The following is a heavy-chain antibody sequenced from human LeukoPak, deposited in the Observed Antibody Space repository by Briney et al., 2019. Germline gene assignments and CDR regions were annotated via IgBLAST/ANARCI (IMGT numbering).Heavy chain of an antibody. Sequence: PSETLSLTCAVYGGSFSGYYWSWIRQPPGKGLEWIGEINHSGSTNYNPSLKSRVTISVDTSKNQFSLKLSSVTAADTAVYYCARGRGGRGYSSSWHQSYYYYYMDVWGKGTTVTVSS. D-gene: IGHD6-13*01. CDR3: ARGRGGRGYSSSWHQSYYYYYMDV. J-gene: IGHJ6*03. V-gene: IGHV4-34*01. CDR1: GGSFSGYY. CDR2: INHSGST.